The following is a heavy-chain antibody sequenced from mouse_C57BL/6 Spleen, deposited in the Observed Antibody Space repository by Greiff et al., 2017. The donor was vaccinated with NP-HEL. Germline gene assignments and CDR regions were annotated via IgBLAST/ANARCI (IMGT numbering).Heavy chain of an antibody. CDR3: ARSSYSRGFFAY. V-gene: IGHV7-3*01. CDR2: IRNKANGYTT. D-gene: IGHD2-10*01. J-gene: IGHJ3*01. Sequence: EVQRVESGGGLVQPGGSLSLSCAASGFTFTDYYMSWVRQPPGKALEWLGFIRNKANGYTTEYSASVKGRFTISRDNSQSILYLQMNALRAEDSATYYCARSSYSRGFFAYWGQGTLVTVSA. CDR1: GFTFTDYY.